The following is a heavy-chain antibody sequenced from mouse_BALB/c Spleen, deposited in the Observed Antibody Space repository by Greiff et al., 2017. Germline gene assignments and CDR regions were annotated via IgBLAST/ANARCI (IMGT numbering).Heavy chain of an antibody. Sequence: EVKLMESGGGLVKPGGSLKLSCAASGFTFSDYYMYWVRQTPEKRLEWVATISDGGSYTYYPDSVKGRFTISRDNAKNNLYLQMSSLKSEDTAMYYCARGPDYDGAMDYWGQGTSVTVSA. V-gene: IGHV5-4*02. CDR1: GFTFSDYY. J-gene: IGHJ4*01. D-gene: IGHD2-4*01. CDR2: ISDGGSYT. CDR3: ARGPDYDGAMDY.